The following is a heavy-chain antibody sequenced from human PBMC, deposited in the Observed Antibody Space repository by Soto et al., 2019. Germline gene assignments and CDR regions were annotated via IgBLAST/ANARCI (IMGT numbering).Heavy chain of an antibody. Sequence: GGSLRLSCAASGFTFTSFGIHWVRQAPGKGLEWVAVVSYDGIDENYADSVKGRFSISRDNSKNTVYLQMNSLRGEDTAVYYCAKNVWGITLFGGLAVWAQGTTVPVSS. CDR1: GFTFTSFG. CDR2: VSYDGIDE. J-gene: IGHJ6*02. D-gene: IGHD3-9*01. V-gene: IGHV3-30*18. CDR3: AKNVWGITLFGGLAV.